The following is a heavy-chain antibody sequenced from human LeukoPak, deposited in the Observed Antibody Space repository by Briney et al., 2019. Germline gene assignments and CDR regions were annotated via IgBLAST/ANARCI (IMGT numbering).Heavy chain of an antibody. CDR3: AREYSTSSRVFDI. CDR1: GSSISTYY. J-gene: IGHJ3*02. Sequence: SETLSFTCTVSGSSISTYYWSWIRQAAGKGLEWIGRTIASGTTNFNSSLKNRLTMSIDTSKNQFSLNLNSVTAADTAVYYCAREYSTSSRVFDIWGQGTMVTVSS. D-gene: IGHD6-6*01. V-gene: IGHV4-4*07. CDR2: TIASGTT.